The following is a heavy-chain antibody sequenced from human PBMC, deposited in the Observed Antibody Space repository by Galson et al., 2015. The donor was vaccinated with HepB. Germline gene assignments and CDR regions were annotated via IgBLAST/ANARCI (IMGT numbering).Heavy chain of an antibody. CDR3: AKGGLIFYMDN. CDR2: INPQSHST. CDR1: GYSFTGYF. Sequence: CKASGYSFTGYFIHWVRQAPGQGLEWMGSINPQSHSTHYAEKFQGRVAMTSDRSITTAYMELSRLTSDDTAVYYCAKGGLIFYMDNWGQGTRVTVST. D-gene: IGHD3/OR15-3a*01. J-gene: IGHJ4*02. V-gene: IGHV1-2*02.